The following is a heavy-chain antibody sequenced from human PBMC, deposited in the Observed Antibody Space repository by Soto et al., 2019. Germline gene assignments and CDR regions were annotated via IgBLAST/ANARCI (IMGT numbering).Heavy chain of an antibody. CDR2: IFYSGST. V-gene: IGHV4-39*01. CDR1: SGSISSTIYS. CDR3: ARQCRVVTCNGFVP. D-gene: IGHD3-22*01. J-gene: IGHJ5*02. Sequence: PSETLSLTCTVSSGSISSTIYSWDWIRQPPGKGLEWIGSIFYSGSTYYNPSLKSRVTISVDTSKNQFSLTLTSVTAADTAVYYCARQCRVVTCNGFVPWGQGTLVTVSS.